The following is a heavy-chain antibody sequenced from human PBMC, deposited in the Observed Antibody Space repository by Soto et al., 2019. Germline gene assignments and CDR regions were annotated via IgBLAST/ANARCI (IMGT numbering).Heavy chain of an antibody. V-gene: IGHV4-61*01. J-gene: IGHJ6*02. CDR3: ARGIAARSLRRGVYYYGMDV. CDR2: IYYTGST. CDR1: GGSFNICSFY. Sequence: SEALSLTCTVSGGSFNICSFYWSWIRRPPGKGLDWIGHIYYTGSTNYNPSLKSRVTMSVDTSKNQFSLKLSSVTAADTAVYYCARGIAARSLRRGVYYYGMDVWGQGTTVTVSS. D-gene: IGHD6-6*01.